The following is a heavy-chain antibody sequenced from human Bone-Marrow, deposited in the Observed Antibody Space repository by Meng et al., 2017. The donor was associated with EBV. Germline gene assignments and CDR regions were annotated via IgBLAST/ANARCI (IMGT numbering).Heavy chain of an antibody. CDR1: GYTFTGNY. CDR3: ARASDYGNDLDY. V-gene: IGHV1-2*06. J-gene: IGHJ4*02. D-gene: IGHD4-11*01. CDR2: IDPNSGGA. Sequence: QLVQVGAEVQKPGASVQVSCKAAGYTFTGNYMHWVRQAPGQGLEWMGRIDPNSGGADYAQKFQGGVTMTRATSISTFYMELSRLTSDATAVYFCARASDYGNDLDYWGQGTLVTVSS.